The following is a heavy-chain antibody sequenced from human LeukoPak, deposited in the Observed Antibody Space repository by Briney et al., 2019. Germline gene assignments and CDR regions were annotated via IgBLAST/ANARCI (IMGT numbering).Heavy chain of an antibody. CDR2: ISGGGGT. CDR3: AKRGVVIRVILVGFHKEAYYFDS. D-gene: IGHD3-22*01. V-gene: IGHV3-23*01. J-gene: IGHJ4*02. CDR1: GITVSNYG. Sequence: GGSLRLSCAVSGITVSNYGMSWVRQAPGKGLEWVAGISGGGGTNYADSVKGRFTISRDNSKNTLYLQVNSLRAEDTAVYFCAKRGVVIRVILVGFHKEAYYFDSWGQGALVTVSS.